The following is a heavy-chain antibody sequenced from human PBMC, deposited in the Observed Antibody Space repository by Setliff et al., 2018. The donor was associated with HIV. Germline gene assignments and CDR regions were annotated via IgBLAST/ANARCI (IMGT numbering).Heavy chain of an antibody. CDR1: GYTFTNYY. D-gene: IGHD6-19*01. Sequence: ASVKVSCKASGYTFTNYYIHWVRQAPGQGLEWLGMVNPSGGSTAYAQKFRGRVTMTRDTSTNTVYMDLRNLRSEDTAVYYCARNQGDSSGWYAGDFWGHGTLVTV. J-gene: IGHJ4*01. CDR3: ARNQGDSSGWYAGDF. CDR2: VNPSGGST. V-gene: IGHV1-46*01.